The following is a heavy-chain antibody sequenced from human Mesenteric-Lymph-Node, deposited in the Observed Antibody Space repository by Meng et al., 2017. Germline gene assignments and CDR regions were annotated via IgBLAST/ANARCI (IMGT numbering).Heavy chain of an antibody. CDR2: IYHSGST. Sequence: QVELSGEGPGLAKPSGTLSLTFAVSGGSISSSNWWSWVRQPPGKGLEWIGEIYHSGSTNYNPSLKSRVTISVDKSKNQFSLKLSSVTAADTAVYYCARVVTALWGYYFDYWGQGTLVTVSS. J-gene: IGHJ4*02. D-gene: IGHD2-21*02. CDR1: GGSISSSNW. CDR3: ARVVTALWGYYFDY. V-gene: IGHV4-4*02.